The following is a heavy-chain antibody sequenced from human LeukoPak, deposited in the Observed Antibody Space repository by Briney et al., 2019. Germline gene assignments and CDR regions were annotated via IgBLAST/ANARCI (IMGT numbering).Heavy chain of an antibody. CDR2: ISSSGSTI. Sequence: GGSLRLSCAASGFTFSSYEMNWVRQAPGKGLEWVSHISSSGSTIYYADSVKGRFTISRDNAKNSLYLQMNSLRAEDTAVYYCARENTAMADYYYYYMDVWGKGTTVTVSS. V-gene: IGHV3-48*03. CDR1: GFTFSSYE. D-gene: IGHD5-18*01. J-gene: IGHJ6*03. CDR3: ARENTAMADYYYYYMDV.